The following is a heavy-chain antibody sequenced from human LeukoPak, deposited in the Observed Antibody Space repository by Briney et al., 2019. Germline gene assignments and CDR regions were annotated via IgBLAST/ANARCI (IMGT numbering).Heavy chain of an antibody. J-gene: IGHJ3*02. CDR1: GASINSGSNY. Sequence: PSETLSLTCRVSGASINSGSNYWGWIRQPPGKTLEWIGSIYSSGSTYYNPSLKSRVTIMIDTPKNHFSLTLSSVTAADTAVYYCARDRSDNTYEHAFDIWGQGTMVTVSS. D-gene: IGHD5-18*01. CDR3: ARDRSDNTYEHAFDI. V-gene: IGHV4-39*07. CDR2: IYSSGST.